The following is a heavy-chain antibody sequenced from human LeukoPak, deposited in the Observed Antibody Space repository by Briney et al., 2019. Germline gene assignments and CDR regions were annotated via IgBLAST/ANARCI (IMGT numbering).Heavy chain of an antibody. V-gene: IGHV1-69*13. Sequence: GASVKVSCKASGGTFSSYAISWVRQAPGQGLEWMGGIIPIFGTANYAQKFQGRVTITADESTSTAYMELSSLRSEDTAVYYCARGRYYYDSSGYYRRNWFDPWGQGTLVTVSS. D-gene: IGHD3-22*01. CDR3: ARGRYYYDSSGYYRRNWFDP. J-gene: IGHJ5*02. CDR1: GGTFSSYA. CDR2: IIPIFGTA.